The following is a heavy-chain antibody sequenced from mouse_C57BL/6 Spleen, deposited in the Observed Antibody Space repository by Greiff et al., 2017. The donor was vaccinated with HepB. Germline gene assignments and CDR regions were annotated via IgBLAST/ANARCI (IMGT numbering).Heavy chain of an antibody. V-gene: IGHV5-12*01. D-gene: IGHD1-1*01. J-gene: IGHJ2*01. CDR3: ARQGDYYGSSPYFDY. CDR1: GFTFSDYY. Sequence: EVQGVESGGGLVQPGGSLKLSCAASGFTFSDYYMYWVRQTPEKRLEWVAYISNGGGSTYYPDTVKGRFTISRDNAKNTLYLQMSRLKSEDTAMYYCARQGDYYGSSPYFDYWGQGTTLTVSS. CDR2: ISNGGGST.